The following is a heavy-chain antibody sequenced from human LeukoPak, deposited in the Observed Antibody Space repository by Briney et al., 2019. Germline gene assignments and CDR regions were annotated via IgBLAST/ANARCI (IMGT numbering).Heavy chain of an antibody. CDR2: ISYDGSNK. J-gene: IGHJ5*02. CDR3: AKSCSGGSCFDP. CDR1: GFTFSSYG. D-gene: IGHD2-15*01. V-gene: IGHV3-30*18. Sequence: GRSLRLSCAASGFTFSSYGMHWVRQAPGKGLEWVAVISYDGSNKYYADSVKGRFTISRDNSKNTPYLQMNSLRAEDTAVYYCAKSCSGGSCFDPWGQGTLVTVSS.